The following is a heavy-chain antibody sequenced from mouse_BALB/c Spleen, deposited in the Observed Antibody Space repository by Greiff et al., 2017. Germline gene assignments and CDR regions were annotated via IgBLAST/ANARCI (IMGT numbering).Heavy chain of an antibody. CDR3: ARRRGLYAMDY. Sequence: QVTLKESGPGILQPSQTLSLTCSFSGFSLSTSGMGVSWIRQPSGKGLEWLAHIYWDDDKRYNPSLKSRLTISKDTSRNQVFLKITSVDTADTATYYCARRRGLYAMDYWGQGTSVTVSS. CDR2: IYWDDDK. CDR1: GFSLSTSGMG. V-gene: IGHV8-12*01. J-gene: IGHJ4*01.